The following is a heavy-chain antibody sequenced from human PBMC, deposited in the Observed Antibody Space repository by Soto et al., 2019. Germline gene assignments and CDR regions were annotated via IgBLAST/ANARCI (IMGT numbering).Heavy chain of an antibody. CDR3: ARFGRSLAVYYYYGMDV. CDR2: IYPGDSDT. V-gene: IGHV5-51*01. CDR1: GYSFTSCW. J-gene: IGHJ6*02. D-gene: IGHD3-3*01. Sequence: GESLKISCKGSGYSFTSCWIGWVRQMPGKGLEWMGIIYPGDSDTRYSPSFQGQVTISADKSISTAYLQWSSLKASDTAMYYCARFGRSLAVYYYYGMDVWGQGTTVTVSS.